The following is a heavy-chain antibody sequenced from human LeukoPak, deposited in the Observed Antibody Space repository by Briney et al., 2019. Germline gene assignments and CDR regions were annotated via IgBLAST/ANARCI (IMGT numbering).Heavy chain of an antibody. CDR2: IYYSGST. V-gene: IGHV4-59*01. D-gene: IGHD5-18*01. J-gene: IGHJ4*02. CDR1: GGSISSYY. Sequence: PSETLSLTCTVSGGSISSYYWSWLRQPPGKGLEWIGYIYYSGSTNYNPSLKSRVTISVDTSKNQFSLKLSSVTAADTAVYYCARGGIQLWLYVLDYWGQGTLATVSS. CDR3: ARGGIQLWLYVLDY.